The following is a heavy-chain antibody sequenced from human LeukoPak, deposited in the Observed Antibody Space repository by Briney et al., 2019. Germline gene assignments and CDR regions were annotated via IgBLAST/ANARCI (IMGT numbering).Heavy chain of an antibody. D-gene: IGHD3-22*01. CDR3: ARYYYDSSGYSPFDY. V-gene: IGHV4-59*01. CDR2: IYYSGST. Sequence: PSETLSLTCTVSGGSISSYYWSWIRQPPGKGLEWTGYIYYSGSTNYNPSPKSRVTISVDTSKNQFSLKLSSVTAADTAVYYCARYYYDSSGYSPFDYWGQGTLVTVSS. CDR1: GGSISSYY. J-gene: IGHJ4*02.